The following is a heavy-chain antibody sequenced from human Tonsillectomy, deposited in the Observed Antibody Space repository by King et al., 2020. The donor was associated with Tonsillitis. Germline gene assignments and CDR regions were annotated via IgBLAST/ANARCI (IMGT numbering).Heavy chain of an antibody. J-gene: IGHJ4*02. V-gene: IGHV1-8*01. D-gene: IGHD6-19*01. Sequence: VQLVESGAEVREPGASVKVSCKASGYTFTSYDINWVRQATGQGLEWMGWMNPNSGKTAYAQNFQGRVTMTRNTSISTAYMELSSLRSEDTAVFYCAGGPVWPWLAPYYFDSWGQGTLVTASS. CDR3: AGGPVWPWLAPYYFDS. CDR1: GYTFTSYD. CDR2: MNPNSGKT.